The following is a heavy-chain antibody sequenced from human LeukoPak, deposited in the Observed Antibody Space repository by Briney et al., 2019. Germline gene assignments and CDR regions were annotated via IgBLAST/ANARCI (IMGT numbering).Heavy chain of an antibody. V-gene: IGHV3-23*01. Sequence: PGGSLGLSCAASGFTFSTYAMRWVRQAPGKGLEWVSSISGSGDATYYADSVKGRFTISRDNSKNTLYLQMNSLRAEDTAVYYCADSNYWYPNDYWGQGTLVTVSS. D-gene: IGHD4-11*01. CDR2: ISGSGDAT. CDR1: GFTFSTYA. CDR3: ADSNYWYPNDY. J-gene: IGHJ4*02.